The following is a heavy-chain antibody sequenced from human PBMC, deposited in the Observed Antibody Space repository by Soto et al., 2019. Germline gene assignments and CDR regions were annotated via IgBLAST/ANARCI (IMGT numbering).Heavy chain of an antibody. J-gene: IGHJ5*01. CDR3: ASLITSIVAVRQDHYS. V-gene: IGHV4-34*01. D-gene: IGHD3-3*01. CDR2: INHVGST. Sequence: SETLSLTCAVYGGSFGGYYWSWIRQPPGKGLEWIGEINHVGSTNYNPSLKSRVTISADTSKHQFSLKLTSVTAADTAVYYCASLITSIVAVRQDHYSCAQGTPVTVSS. CDR1: GGSFGGYY.